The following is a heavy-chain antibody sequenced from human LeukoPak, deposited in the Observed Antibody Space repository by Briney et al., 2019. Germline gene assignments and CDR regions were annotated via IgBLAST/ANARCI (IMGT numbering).Heavy chain of an antibody. Sequence: ASVTVSCTASGGTFSSYAISWVRQAPGQGLEWMGGIIPIFGTANYAQKFQGRVTITADESTSTAYMELSSLRSEDTAVYYCARAGGYSSSLIDYWGQGTLVTVSS. CDR1: GGTFSSYA. J-gene: IGHJ4*02. CDR2: IIPIFGTA. CDR3: ARAGGYSSSLIDY. V-gene: IGHV1-69*13. D-gene: IGHD6-13*01.